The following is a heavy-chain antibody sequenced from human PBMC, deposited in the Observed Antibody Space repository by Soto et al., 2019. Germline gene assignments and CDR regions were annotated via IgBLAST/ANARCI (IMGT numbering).Heavy chain of an antibody. V-gene: IGHV3-30*02. CDR3: ARDPMPGSGSYFSTIGAFDI. D-gene: IGHD3-10*01. J-gene: IGHJ3*02. CDR1: GVIFCRYG. CDR2: IRFDGSNI. Sequence: PGGSLRLSCVAPGVIFCRYGMHWVRQAPGKGLEWVAVIRFDGSNIYYADSVKGRFTISRDNSRNTLYLQMNSLRAEDTAVYYCARDPMPGSGSYFSTIGAFDIWGQGTMVTVSS.